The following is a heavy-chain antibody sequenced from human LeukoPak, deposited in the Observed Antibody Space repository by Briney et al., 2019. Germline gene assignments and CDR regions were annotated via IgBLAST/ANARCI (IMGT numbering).Heavy chain of an antibody. Sequence: ASVKVSCKASGYIFTDYYMHWVRQAPGQGPEWMGWINPNTGGTKYAQRFQGRVTMTRDTSISTAYMELSRLRSDDTAMYYCTGDFDYWGQGTLVTVSS. CDR1: GYIFTDYY. V-gene: IGHV1-2*02. CDR3: TGDFDY. CDR2: INPNTGGT. J-gene: IGHJ4*02. D-gene: IGHD7-27*01.